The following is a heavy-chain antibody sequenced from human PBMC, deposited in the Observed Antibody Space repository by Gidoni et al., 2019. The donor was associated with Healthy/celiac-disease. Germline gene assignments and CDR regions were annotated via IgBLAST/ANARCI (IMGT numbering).Heavy chain of an antibody. J-gene: IGHJ5*02. D-gene: IGHD1-7*01. Sequence: QVQLQESGPGLVKPSETLSLTCTVSGGSISSYYWSWIRQPPGKGLEWIGYIYYSGSTNYNPSLKSRVTISVDTSKNQFSLKLSSVTAADTAVYYCAREGQLHQGGVWFDPWGQGTLVTVSS. CDR2: IYYSGST. V-gene: IGHV4-59*01. CDR3: AREGQLHQGGVWFDP. CDR1: GGSISSYY.